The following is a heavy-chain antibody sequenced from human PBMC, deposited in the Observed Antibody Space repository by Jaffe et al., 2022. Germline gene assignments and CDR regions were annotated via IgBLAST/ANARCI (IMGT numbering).Heavy chain of an antibody. CDR1: GYTFTSYY. CDR2: INPSGGST. CDR3: ARSPYYNIDY. Sequence: QVQLVQSGAEVEKPGASVKVSCKASGYTFTSYYMHWVRQAPGQGLEWMGIINPSGGSTSYPQEFQGRVTLTRDTSTSTFYMELNSLRSEDTAVYYCARSPYYNIDYWGQGTLVTVSS. V-gene: IGHV1-46*01. J-gene: IGHJ4*02. D-gene: IGHD3-10*01.